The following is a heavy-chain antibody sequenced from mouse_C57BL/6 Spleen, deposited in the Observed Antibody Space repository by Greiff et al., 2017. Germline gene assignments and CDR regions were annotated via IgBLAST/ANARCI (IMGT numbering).Heavy chain of an antibody. CDR2: IWWVDDK. CDR3: ARMRHYGSSRYFDV. V-gene: IGHV8-8*01. Sequence: QVTLKESGPGILQPSQTLSLTCSFSGFSLSTFGMGVGWIRQPSGKGLEWLAHIWWVDDKYYNPALKSRLTISKDTSKNQVFLKIANVDTADTATYYCARMRHYGSSRYFDVWGTGTTVTVSS. CDR1: GFSLSTFGMG. J-gene: IGHJ1*03. D-gene: IGHD1-1*01.